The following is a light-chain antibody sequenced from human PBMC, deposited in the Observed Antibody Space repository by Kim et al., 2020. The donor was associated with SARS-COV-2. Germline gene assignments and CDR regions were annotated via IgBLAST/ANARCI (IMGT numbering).Light chain of an antibody. CDR1: QSVSRN. V-gene: IGKV3-15*01. Sequence: LSASPGDKVTLSCSASQSVSRNLAWYQQKPGQAPRLRMYGASTRATGFPARFSGSGSGTEFTLTISSLQSEDFALYFCHQYEDWPTFGQGTKLEI. CDR2: GAS. CDR3: HQYEDWPT. J-gene: IGKJ2*01.